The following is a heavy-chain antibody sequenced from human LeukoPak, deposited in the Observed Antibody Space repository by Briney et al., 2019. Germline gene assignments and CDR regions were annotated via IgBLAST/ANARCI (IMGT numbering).Heavy chain of an antibody. CDR2: IRNDGSNK. CDR1: GFTFSDYA. CDR3: AKDHGGHLFDY. Sequence: GGSLRLSCAASGFTFSDYAMHWVRQAPGKGLEWVSFIRNDGSNKYYADSVKGRFTISRDNSKNTLYLQVNSLRAEDTAVYYCAKDHGGHLFDYWGQGTLVTVSS. V-gene: IGHV3-30*02. D-gene: IGHD4-23*01. J-gene: IGHJ4*02.